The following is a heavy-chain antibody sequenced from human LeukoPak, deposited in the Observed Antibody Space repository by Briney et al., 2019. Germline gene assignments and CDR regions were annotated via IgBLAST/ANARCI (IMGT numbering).Heavy chain of an antibody. Sequence: SETLSLTCTVSGGSISSYYWSWIRQPPGKGLEWIGYIYYSGSTNCNPSLKSRVTISVDTSKNQFSLKLSSVTAADTAVYYCARGVHDWYFDLWGRGTLVTVSS. V-gene: IGHV4-59*01. CDR3: ARGVHDWYFDL. CDR1: GGSISSYY. CDR2: IYYSGST. J-gene: IGHJ2*01. D-gene: IGHD1-1*01.